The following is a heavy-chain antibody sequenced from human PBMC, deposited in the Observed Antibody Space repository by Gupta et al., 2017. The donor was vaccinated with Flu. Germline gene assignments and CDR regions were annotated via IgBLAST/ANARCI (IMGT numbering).Heavy chain of an antibody. V-gene: IGHV4-34*01. D-gene: IGHD6-6*01. Sequence: QVQLQQWGAGLLKPSETLSLTCAVYGGSLSCDYCSWIRQPPGKGLEWIGEFSQSGTTDYNPSLKRRVTISVDTSKNQFSLTLSAVTAADTAVYYCARGGVADRLASWGQGTLVTVSS. CDR3: ARGGVADRLAS. CDR1: GGSLSCDY. J-gene: IGHJ5*02. CDR2: FSQSGTT.